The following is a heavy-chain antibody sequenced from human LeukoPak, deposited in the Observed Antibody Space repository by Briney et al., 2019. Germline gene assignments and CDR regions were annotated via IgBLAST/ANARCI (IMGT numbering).Heavy chain of an antibody. D-gene: IGHD3-22*01. J-gene: IGHJ3*02. Sequence: SETLSLTCTVSGGSISSGVYYWSWIRQHPGKGLEWIGYIYYSGSTYYNPSLKSRVTISVDTSKNQFSLKLSSVTAADTTVYYCARHLTYYYDSSGYNDAFDIWGQGTMVTVSS. V-gene: IGHV4-31*03. CDR3: ARHLTYYYDSSGYNDAFDI. CDR2: IYYSGST. CDR1: GGSISSGVYY.